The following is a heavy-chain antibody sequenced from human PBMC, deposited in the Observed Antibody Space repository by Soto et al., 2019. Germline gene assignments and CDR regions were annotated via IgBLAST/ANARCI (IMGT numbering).Heavy chain of an antibody. CDR3: ARDKQGSLLPLDY. D-gene: IGHD2-15*01. J-gene: IGHJ4*02. CDR1: GFTFSSYG. CDR2: IWYDGSNK. V-gene: IGHV3-33*01. Sequence: QVQLVESGGGVVQPGRSLRLSCAASGFTFSSYGMHWVRQAPGKGLEWVAVIWYDGSNKYYADSVKGRFTISRDNSKNTLYLQMNSLRAEDTAVYYCARDKQGSLLPLDYWGQGTLVTVSS.